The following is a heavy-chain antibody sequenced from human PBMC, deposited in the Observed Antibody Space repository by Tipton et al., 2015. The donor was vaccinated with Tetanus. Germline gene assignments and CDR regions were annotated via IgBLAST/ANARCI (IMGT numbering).Heavy chain of an antibody. Sequence: SLRLSCAASGFTFSDYWMTWVGQAPGRGLDGGANIKQEGSETSYVDSVKGRFTVSRDNAKNSLSLQMNSLRAEDTAVYYCARGLRRLFCTSASCHPNWCDPWGQGTLVTVSS. CDR1: GFTFSDYW. V-gene: IGHV3-7*01. CDR3: ARGLRRLFCTSASCHPNWCDP. J-gene: IGHJ5*02. D-gene: IGHD2-2*01. CDR2: IKQEGSET.